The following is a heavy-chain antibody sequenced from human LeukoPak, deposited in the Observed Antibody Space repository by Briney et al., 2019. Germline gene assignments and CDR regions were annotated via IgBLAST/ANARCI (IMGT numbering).Heavy chain of an antibody. CDR1: VGSISSSSYY. CDR3: ATLDRTTYAFDI. Sequence: SETLSLTCTCSVGSISSSSYYWGWIRQPPGKGLEWVGSIYYSGSTYYNPSLKSRVTISVDTSKNQFSLKLSSVTAADTAVYDCATLDRTTYAFDIWGQGTMVTVSS. V-gene: IGHV4-39*01. J-gene: IGHJ3*02. CDR2: IYYSGST. D-gene: IGHD1-1*01.